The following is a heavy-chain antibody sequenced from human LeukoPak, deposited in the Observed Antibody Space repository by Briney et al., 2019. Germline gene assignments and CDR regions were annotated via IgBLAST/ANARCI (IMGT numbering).Heavy chain of an antibody. CDR2: ISAYNGNT. D-gene: IGHD7-27*01. CDR3: AREQSGVRTPGFDY. CDR1: GYTFTSYG. Sequence: ASVKVSCKASGYTFTSYGISWVRQAPGQGLEWMGWISAYNGNTNYAQKLQGRVTMTTDTSTSTAYMELSSLRSEDMAVHYCAREQSGVRTPGFDYWGQGTLVTVSS. J-gene: IGHJ4*02. V-gene: IGHV1-18*03.